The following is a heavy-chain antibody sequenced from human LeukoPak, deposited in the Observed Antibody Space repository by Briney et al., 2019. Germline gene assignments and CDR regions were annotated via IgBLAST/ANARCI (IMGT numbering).Heavy chain of an antibody. CDR2: IKQDGSEK. J-gene: IGHJ4*02. CDR3: ARVRGYSGYDYFDY. V-gene: IGHV3-7*01. D-gene: IGHD5-12*01. CDR1: GFTFSSYW. Sequence: GGSLRLSCAASGFTFSSYWMSWVRQAPGKGLEWVANIKQDGSEKYYVDSVKGRFTISRDNAKNSLYLQMNSLRAEDTAVYCCARVRGYSGYDYFDYWGQGTLVTVSS.